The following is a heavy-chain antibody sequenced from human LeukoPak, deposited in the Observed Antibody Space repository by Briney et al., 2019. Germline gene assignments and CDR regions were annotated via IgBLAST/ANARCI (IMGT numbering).Heavy chain of an antibody. CDR1: GFVLSNYW. D-gene: IGHD6-6*01. V-gene: IGHV3-7*01. Sequence: GGSLRLSCEASGFVLSNYWMSWVRQAPGKGLEWVANIGQDGSETNYLDSVKGRFTISRDNAKNSVYLQMNGLRAEHTAVYYCPRVWISSYTLIDYWGQGTLVTVSS. J-gene: IGHJ4*02. CDR3: PRVWISSYTLIDY. CDR2: IGQDGSET.